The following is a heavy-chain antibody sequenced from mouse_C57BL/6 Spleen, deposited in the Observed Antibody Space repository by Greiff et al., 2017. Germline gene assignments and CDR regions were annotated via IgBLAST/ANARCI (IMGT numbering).Heavy chain of an antibody. J-gene: IGHJ4*01. Sequence: VQLQESGAELARPGASVKLSCKASGYTFTSYGISWVKQRTGQGLEWIGEIYPRSGNTYYNAKFKGKATLTADKSSRTAYMELRSLTSEDSAVYFCARKDYYDYDGNAMDYWGQGTSVTVSS. CDR3: ARKDYYDYDGNAMDY. D-gene: IGHD2-4*01. CDR1: GYTFTSYG. CDR2: IYPRSGNT. V-gene: IGHV1-81*01.